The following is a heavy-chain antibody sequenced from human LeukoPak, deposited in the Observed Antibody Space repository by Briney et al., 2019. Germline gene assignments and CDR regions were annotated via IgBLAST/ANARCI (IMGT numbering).Heavy chain of an antibody. J-gene: IGHJ4*02. V-gene: IGHV3-53*01. CDR3: ARALNPYYYDSSGYSTFDY. CDR1: EFSVSSNY. D-gene: IGHD3-22*01. CDR2: TYAGGST. Sequence: GGSLRLSCAASEFSVSSNYMSWVRQAPGKGLEWVSVTYAGGSTYYADSVKGRFTIFRDNSKNTLYLEMNSLRAEDTAVYYCARALNPYYYDSSGYSTFDYWGQGTLVTVSS.